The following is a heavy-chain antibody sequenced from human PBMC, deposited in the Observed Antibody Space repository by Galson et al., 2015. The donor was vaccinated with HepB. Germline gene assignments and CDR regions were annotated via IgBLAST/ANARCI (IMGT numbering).Heavy chain of an antibody. V-gene: IGHV1-46*01. CDR2: INPSGGST. CDR3: ARGYVWGSYRFWNSGGMDV. Sequence: SVKVSCKASGYTFTSYYMHWVRQAPGQGLEWMGIINPSGGSTSYAQKFQGRVTMTRDTSTSTVYMELSSLRSEDTAVYYCARGYVWGSYRFWNSGGMDVWGQGTTVTVSS. CDR1: GYTFTSYY. D-gene: IGHD3-16*02. J-gene: IGHJ6*02.